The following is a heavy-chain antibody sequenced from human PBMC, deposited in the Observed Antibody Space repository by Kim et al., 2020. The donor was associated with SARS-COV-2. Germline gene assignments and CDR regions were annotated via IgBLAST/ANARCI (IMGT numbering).Heavy chain of an antibody. V-gene: IGHV3-23*01. D-gene: IGHD6-19*01. CDR1: GFTFSSYA. Sequence: GGSLRLSCAASGFTFSSYAMSWVRQAPGKGLEWVSAISGSGGSTYYADSVKGRFTISRDNSKNTLYLQMNSLRAEDTAVYYCAKGSGWYESVEVLDYWGQGTLVTVSS. J-gene: IGHJ4*02. CDR3: AKGSGWYESVEVLDY. CDR2: ISGSGGST.